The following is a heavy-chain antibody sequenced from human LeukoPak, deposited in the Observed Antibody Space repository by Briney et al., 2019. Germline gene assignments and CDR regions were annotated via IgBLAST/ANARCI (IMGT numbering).Heavy chain of an antibody. Sequence: GGSLRLSCAASGFTFSSYSMNWVRQAPGKGLEWVSYITLSSTTIYYADSVKGRFTISRDNAKNSPYLQMNSLRAEDTAVYYCAREPTYSSSWYTSCDYWGQGTLVTVSS. CDR1: GFTFSSYS. V-gene: IGHV3-48*01. CDR3: AREPTYSSSWYTSCDY. CDR2: ITLSSTTI. J-gene: IGHJ4*02. D-gene: IGHD6-13*01.